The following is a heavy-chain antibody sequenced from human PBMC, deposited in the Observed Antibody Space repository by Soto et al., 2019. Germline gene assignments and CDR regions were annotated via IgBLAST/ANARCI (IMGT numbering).Heavy chain of an antibody. CDR3: AKTLSVVVVAATPIYFDY. D-gene: IGHD2-15*01. CDR1: GFTFSSYW. Sequence: GGSLRLSCAASGFTFSSYWMHWVRQAPGKGLVWVSRISSDGSSTYYADSVKGRFTISRDNAKNSLYLQMNSLRAEDTAVYYCAKTLSVVVVAATPIYFDYWGQGTLVTVSS. V-gene: IGHV3-74*01. CDR2: ISSDGSST. J-gene: IGHJ4*02.